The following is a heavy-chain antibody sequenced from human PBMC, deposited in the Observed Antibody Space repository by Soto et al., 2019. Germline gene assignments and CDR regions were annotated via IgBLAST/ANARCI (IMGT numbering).Heavy chain of an antibody. Sequence: GGSLRLSCAASGFTFSSYGMHWVRQAPGKGLEWVAVISYDGSNKYYADSVKGRFTISRDNSKNTLYLQMNSLRAEDTAVYYCAKDALYCSGGSCYLSTRGYFDYWGQGTLVTVSS. CDR1: GFTFSSYG. V-gene: IGHV3-30*18. J-gene: IGHJ4*02. CDR3: AKDALYCSGGSCYLSTRGYFDY. D-gene: IGHD2-15*01. CDR2: ISYDGSNK.